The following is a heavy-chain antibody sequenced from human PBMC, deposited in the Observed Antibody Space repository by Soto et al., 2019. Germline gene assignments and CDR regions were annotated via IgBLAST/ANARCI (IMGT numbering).Heavy chain of an antibody. V-gene: IGHV3-30-3*01. J-gene: IGHJ4*02. CDR3: ARPPQAGYNYYFDY. CDR1: GFTFSSYA. Sequence: QVQLVESGGGVVQPGRSLRLSCAASGFTFSSYAMHWVSQAPGKGLEWVAVISYDGSNKYYADSVKGRFTISRDNSKNTLYLQMNSLTAEDTAVYYCARPPQAGYNYYFDYWGQGTLVTVSS. CDR2: ISYDGSNK. D-gene: IGHD5-12*01.